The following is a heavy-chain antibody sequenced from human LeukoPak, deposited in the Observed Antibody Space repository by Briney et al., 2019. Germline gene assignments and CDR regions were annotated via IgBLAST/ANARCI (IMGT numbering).Heavy chain of an antibody. Sequence: SETLSLTCTVSGGSISSSSYYWGWVRQSPGKGLEWIGSIYYSGSTYYNPSLKSRVTISVDTSKNQFSLKVSSVTAAETAVYYCARPALGAFDIWGQGTMVTVSS. CDR3: ARPALGAFDI. J-gene: IGHJ3*02. CDR1: GGSISSSSYY. CDR2: IYYSGST. V-gene: IGHV4-39*01. D-gene: IGHD2-15*01.